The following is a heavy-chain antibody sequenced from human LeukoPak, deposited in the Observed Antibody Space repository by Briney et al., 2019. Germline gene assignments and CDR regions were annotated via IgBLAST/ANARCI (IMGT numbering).Heavy chain of an antibody. CDR2: IYHSGST. CDR1: GFTFSSYA. J-gene: IGHJ4*02. D-gene: IGHD5-18*01. CDR3: ARGQGSYGDY. V-gene: IGHV4-4*02. Sequence: KSGGSLRLSCSASGFTFSSYAMHWVRQPPGKGLEWIGEIYHSGSTNYNPSLRSRVTISVDRPKNQFALKLTSVTAADTAVYYCARGQGSYGDYWGQGTLVIVSS.